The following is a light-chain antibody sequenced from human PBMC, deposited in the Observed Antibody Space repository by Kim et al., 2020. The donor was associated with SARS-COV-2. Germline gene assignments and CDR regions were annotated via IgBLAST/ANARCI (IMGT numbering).Light chain of an antibody. V-gene: IGKV1-5*03. J-gene: IGKJ4*01. CDR1: QSISNW. Sequence: DIQMTQSPSTLSASVGDRVTITCRASQSISNWLAWYQQKPGKAPNLLIYESSILESGAPSRFSGSGSGTDFTLTISSLQPDDFATYYCQHYNDYPPTFGGGTKVDIK. CDR3: QHYNDYPPT. CDR2: ESS.